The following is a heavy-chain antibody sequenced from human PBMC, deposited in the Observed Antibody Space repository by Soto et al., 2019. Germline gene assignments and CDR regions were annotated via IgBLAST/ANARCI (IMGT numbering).Heavy chain of an antibody. CDR3: ASFSGGRYYYYGMDV. J-gene: IGHJ6*02. V-gene: IGHV4-59*06. CDR2: IYYSGST. D-gene: IGHD3-10*01. CDR1: GGSISSYY. Sequence: SETLSLTCTVSGGSISSYYWSWIRQHPGKGLEKIGYIYYSGSTYYNPSLKSRVTISVDTSKNQLSLKLSSVTAADTSLYYCASFSGGRYYYYGMDVWGQGTTVTVSS.